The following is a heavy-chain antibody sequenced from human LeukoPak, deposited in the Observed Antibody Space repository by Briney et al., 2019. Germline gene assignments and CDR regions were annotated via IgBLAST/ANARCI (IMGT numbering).Heavy chain of an antibody. Sequence: PGGSLRLSCAASGFTFSSYAMSCVRQAPGKGLEWVSSISSSSSYIYYADSVKGRFTISRDNAKNSLYLQMNSLRAEDTAVYYCARDMSSGWYLYWGQGTLVTVSS. CDR3: ARDMSSGWYLY. CDR2: ISSSSSYI. CDR1: GFTFSSYA. V-gene: IGHV3-21*01. D-gene: IGHD6-19*01. J-gene: IGHJ4*02.